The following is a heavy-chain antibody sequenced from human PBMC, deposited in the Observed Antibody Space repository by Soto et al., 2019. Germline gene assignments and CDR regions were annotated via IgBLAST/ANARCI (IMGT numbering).Heavy chain of an antibody. D-gene: IGHD6-13*01. Sequence: SETLSLTCTVSGGSISSYYWSWIRQPAGKGLEWIGRIYTSGSTNYNPSLKSRVTMSVDTSKNQFSLKLSSVTAADMAVYYCARDRDSSSWYSGDAFDIWGQGTMVTVSS. CDR3: ARDRDSSSWYSGDAFDI. CDR2: IYTSGST. V-gene: IGHV4-4*07. J-gene: IGHJ3*02. CDR1: GGSISSYY.